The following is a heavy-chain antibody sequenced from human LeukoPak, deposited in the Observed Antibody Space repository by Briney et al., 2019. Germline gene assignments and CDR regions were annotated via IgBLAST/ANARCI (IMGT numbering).Heavy chain of an antibody. Sequence: GRSLRLSCAASGFTFSTYWMAWIRQAPGKGLEWVANIKEDGSEKYYVDSVKGRFTISRDNAKNSVFLQMNSPRVEDTAVYYCAGRIFDIWGQGTMVTVSS. D-gene: IGHD1-26*01. V-gene: IGHV3-7*01. CDR1: GFTFSTYW. CDR3: AGRIFDI. J-gene: IGHJ3*02. CDR2: IKEDGSEK.